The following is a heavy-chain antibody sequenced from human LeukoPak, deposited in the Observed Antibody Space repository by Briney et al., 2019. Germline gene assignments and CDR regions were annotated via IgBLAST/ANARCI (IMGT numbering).Heavy chain of an antibody. CDR3: AKAHIGFKDRIAVAAVLDY. D-gene: IGHD6-19*01. V-gene: IGHV3-23*01. CDR1: GFTFSSYA. Sequence: GGSLRLSCAASGFTFSSYAMNWVRQAPGKGLEWISAISSSGGTAYYADSVKGWFTISRDNSKNTMYLQMSSLRAEDTAVYYCAKAHIGFKDRIAVAAVLDYWGQGSLVTVSS. J-gene: IGHJ4*02. CDR2: ISSSGGTA.